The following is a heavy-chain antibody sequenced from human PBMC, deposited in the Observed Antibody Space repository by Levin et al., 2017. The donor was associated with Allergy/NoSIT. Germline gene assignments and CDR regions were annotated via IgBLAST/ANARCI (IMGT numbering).Heavy chain of an antibody. V-gene: IGHV1-2*02. Sequence: ASVKVSCKASGYTFTGYYMHWVRQAPGQGLEWMGWINPNSGGTNYAQKFQGRVTMTRDTSISTAYMELSRLRSDDTAVYYCARDLPPGKGADYWGQGTLVTVSS. CDR2: INPNSGGT. CDR1: GYTFTGYY. CDR3: ARDLPPGKGADY. J-gene: IGHJ4*02. D-gene: IGHD1-1*01.